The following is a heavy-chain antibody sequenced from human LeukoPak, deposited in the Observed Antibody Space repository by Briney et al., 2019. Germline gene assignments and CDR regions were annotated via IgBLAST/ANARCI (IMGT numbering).Heavy chain of an antibody. V-gene: IGHV3-7*01. CDR1: GFTFSSYA. D-gene: IGHD4-11*01. CDR3: ARVRTPESNYEGFRLDY. Sequence: GRSLRLSCAASGFTFSSYAMHWVRQAPGKGLEWVANIKQDGSEKYYVDSVKGRFTISRDNAKNSLYLQMNSLRAEDTAVYYCARVRTPESNYEGFRLDYWGQGTLVTVSS. CDR2: IKQDGSEK. J-gene: IGHJ4*02.